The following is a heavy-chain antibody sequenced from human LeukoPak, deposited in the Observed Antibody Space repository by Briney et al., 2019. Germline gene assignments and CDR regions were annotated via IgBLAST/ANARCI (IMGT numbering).Heavy chain of an antibody. CDR1: GGSFSGYY. Sequence: PSETLSLTCAVYGGSFSGYYWSWIRQPPGKGLEWIGEINHSGSTNYNPSLKSRVTISVDASKNQFSLKLGSVTAADTAVYYCAREEYYYDSWGQGTLVTVSS. CDR2: INHSGST. V-gene: IGHV4-34*01. CDR3: AREEYYYDS. J-gene: IGHJ4*02. D-gene: IGHD6-6*01.